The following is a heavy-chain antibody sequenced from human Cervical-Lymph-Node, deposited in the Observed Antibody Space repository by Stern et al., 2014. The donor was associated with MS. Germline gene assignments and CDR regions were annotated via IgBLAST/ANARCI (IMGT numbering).Heavy chain of an antibody. CDR3: TRDGRSSLSEYFQT. CDR1: GGSIGRYY. V-gene: IGHV4-59*01. D-gene: IGHD6-6*01. CDR2: IYHNGNT. Sequence: QVPLQESGPGLVKPSETLSLTCTVSGGSIGRYYWSWVRPPPGKSLEWIGYIYHNGNTNYNPSLKSRVSMSVDTSKNQFSLNLTSVTAADTAVYYCTRDGRSSLSEYFQTWGQGSLVTVSS. J-gene: IGHJ1*01.